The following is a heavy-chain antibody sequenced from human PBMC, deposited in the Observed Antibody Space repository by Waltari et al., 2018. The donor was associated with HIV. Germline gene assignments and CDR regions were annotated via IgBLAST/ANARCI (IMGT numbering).Heavy chain of an antibody. Sequence: QVQLHQWGAALLKPSETLSLTCGVYGGSFSGFYWTWIRQPPGKGLEWVGEINHSGNSNYNSSLKSRVTISVDSSRKQFSLRLTSLTAADTVVYYCARGGYNSGFSWFDPWGRGTLVTVSS. D-gene: IGHD5-18*01. CDR1: GGSFSGFY. V-gene: IGHV4-34*01. J-gene: IGHJ5*02. CDR2: INHSGNS. CDR3: ARGGYNSGFSWFDP.